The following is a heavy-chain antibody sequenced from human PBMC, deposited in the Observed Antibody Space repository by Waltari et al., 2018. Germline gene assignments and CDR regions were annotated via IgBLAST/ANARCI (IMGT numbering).Heavy chain of an antibody. Sequence: QLQLVESGGGVVQPGRSLRLSCATSGFTFSSYDRHWVRQAPGKGLEWWAVIWYDGTKTYHADSVRGRFSISRDNFQSILYLQMDSLRAEDTAVYYCARVHGRVHYYGMDIWGQGTTVIVSS. CDR1: GFTFSSYD. J-gene: IGHJ6*02. D-gene: IGHD3-10*01. V-gene: IGHV3-33*01. CDR3: ARVHGRVHYYGMDI. CDR2: IWYDGTKT.